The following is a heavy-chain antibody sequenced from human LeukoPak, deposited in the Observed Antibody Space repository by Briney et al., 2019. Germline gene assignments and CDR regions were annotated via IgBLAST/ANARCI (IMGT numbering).Heavy chain of an antibody. CDR1: GGSISPYY. J-gene: IGHJ4*02. D-gene: IGHD3-10*01. V-gene: IGHV4-59*01. CDR2: IYYTGST. Sequence: SETLSLTCTVSGGSISPYYWSWIRQPPGKGLEWIGYIYYTGSTDYNPSLKSRVTISLDTSKHQFSLRLTSVTAADMAVYYCARGAYDSGSYQYFFDYWGQGTLVTVSS. CDR3: ARGAYDSGSYQYFFDY.